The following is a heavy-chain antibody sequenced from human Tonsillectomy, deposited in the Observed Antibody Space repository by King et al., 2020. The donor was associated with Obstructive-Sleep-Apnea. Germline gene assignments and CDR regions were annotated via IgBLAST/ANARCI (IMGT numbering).Heavy chain of an antibody. V-gene: IGHV3-9*01. CDR1: GFTFDDYA. Sequence: VQLVESGGGLVQPGRSLRLSCAASGFTFDDYAMHWVRQAPGKGLEWVSSISWNSGSIGYADSVKGRFTISRDNAKNSLYLQMNSLRAEDTALYYCAKDRYCSGGSCYPTGGFDYWGQRTLVTVSS. J-gene: IGHJ4*02. D-gene: IGHD2-15*01. CDR3: AKDRYCSGGSCYPTGGFDY. CDR2: ISWNSGSI.